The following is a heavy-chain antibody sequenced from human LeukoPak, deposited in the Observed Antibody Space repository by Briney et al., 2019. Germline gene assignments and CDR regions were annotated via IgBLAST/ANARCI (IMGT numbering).Heavy chain of an antibody. Sequence: RASVKVSCKGSGYTFTSYGISGVRQAPGQGLEWMGWISAYNGNTNYAQKLQGRVTITTDTSTSTAYMELRSLRSDDTAVYYCARDRRPNSGIVVVIPDYWGQGTLVTVSS. V-gene: IGHV1-18*01. CDR2: ISAYNGNT. D-gene: IGHD3-22*01. CDR3: ARDRRPNSGIVVVIPDY. CDR1: GYTFTSYG. J-gene: IGHJ4*02.